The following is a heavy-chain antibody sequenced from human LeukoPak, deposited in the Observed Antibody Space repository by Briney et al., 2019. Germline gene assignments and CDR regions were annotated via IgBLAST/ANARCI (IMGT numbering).Heavy chain of an antibody. D-gene: IGHD2-2*01. CDR2: ISYDGSNK. Sequence: GGSLRLSCAASGFTFSSYGMHWVRQAPGKGLEWVAVISYDGSNKYYADSVKGRFTISRDNSKNTLYLQMNSLRAEDTAVYYCARYYCSSTSCYFDYWGQGTLVTVSS. CDR1: GFTFSSYG. J-gene: IGHJ4*02. CDR3: ARYYCSSTSCYFDY. V-gene: IGHV3-30*03.